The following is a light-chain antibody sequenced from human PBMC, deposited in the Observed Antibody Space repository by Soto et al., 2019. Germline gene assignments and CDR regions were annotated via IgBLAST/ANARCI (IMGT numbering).Light chain of an antibody. J-gene: IGKJ1*01. CDR3: QQYGSSPGT. CDR1: QTVTSNY. CDR2: GAS. Sequence: EIVLTRSPATLSSSPGDRATLSCRSSQTVTSNYLAWYQQKPGQAPRLLFFGASIRATGLPDRFSGGGSGTDFTLTISRLEPEDFAVYYCQQYGSSPGTFGQGTKVDI. V-gene: IGKV3-20*01.